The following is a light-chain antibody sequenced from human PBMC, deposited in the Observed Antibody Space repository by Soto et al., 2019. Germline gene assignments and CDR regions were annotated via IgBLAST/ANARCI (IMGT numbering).Light chain of an antibody. CDR3: QQCFWHWT. V-gene: IGKV3-15*01. CDR1: QNIRSN. CDR2: ETS. J-gene: IGKJ1*01. Sequence: EIVMTQSPGTLSVSPGERATLSCRASQNIRSNLAWYQQKPGQAPRLLIYETSIRAPGIPARFSGSGSGTEFTLSITSLQPDDFATYYCQQCFWHWTFGQGTKVDIK.